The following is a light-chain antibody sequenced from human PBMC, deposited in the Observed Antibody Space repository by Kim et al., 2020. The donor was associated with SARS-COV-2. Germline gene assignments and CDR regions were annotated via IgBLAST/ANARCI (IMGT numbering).Light chain of an antibody. CDR3: QQYEDWPLT. CDR1: QSVSSN. J-gene: IGKJ4*01. CDR2: GAS. V-gene: IGKV3-15*01. Sequence: VTPGERATHSCRASQSVSSNLAWYQQKPGQAPRLLIYGASTRATGIPARFSGSGSGTDFTLTISSLQSEDFAVYYCQQYEDWPLTFGGGTKVDIK.